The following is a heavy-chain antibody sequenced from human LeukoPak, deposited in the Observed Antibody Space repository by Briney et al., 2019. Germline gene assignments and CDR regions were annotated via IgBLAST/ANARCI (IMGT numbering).Heavy chain of an antibody. Sequence: SVKVSCKASGGTFSSYAISWVRQAPGQGLEWMGRIIPIFGTANYAQKFQGRVTISTDESTSTAYMELSSLRSEGTAVYYCARSVLVTAILNYWGQGTLVTVSS. J-gene: IGHJ4*02. V-gene: IGHV1-69*05. CDR1: GGTFSSYA. CDR2: IIPIFGTA. D-gene: IGHD2-21*02. CDR3: ARSVLVTAILNY.